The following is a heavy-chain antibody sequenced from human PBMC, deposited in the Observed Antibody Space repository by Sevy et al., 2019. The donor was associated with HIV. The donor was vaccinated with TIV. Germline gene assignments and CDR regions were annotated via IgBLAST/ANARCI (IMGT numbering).Heavy chain of an antibody. V-gene: IGHV3-49*03. Sequence: GGSLRLSCTTSGFTFDDYATSWFRQAPGKGLEWVAFITRNSYEAYGGTTDYGASVKGRFIISRDDSKSIAYLQMNSLKTEDTAVYYCTRGLATADTPEYYFDYWGQGTLVTVSS. CDR2: ITRNSYEAYGGTT. CDR3: TRGLATADTPEYYFDY. CDR1: GFTFDDYA. J-gene: IGHJ4*02. D-gene: IGHD5-12*01.